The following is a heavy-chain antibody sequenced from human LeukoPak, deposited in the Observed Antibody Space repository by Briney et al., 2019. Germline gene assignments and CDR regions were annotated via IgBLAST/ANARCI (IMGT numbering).Heavy chain of an antibody. J-gene: IGHJ6*02. CDR1: GYNFPGYW. D-gene: IGHD7-27*01. Sequence: GESLKISCEGSGYNFPGYWIGWVRQMPGKGLEWMGIIYPGDSDTRYSPSFQGQVTISADKSISTAYLQWSSLKASDTAMYYCAARTQTGDRPYYYYGMDVWGQGTTVTVSS. CDR3: AARTQTGDRPYYYYGMDV. CDR2: IYPGDSDT. V-gene: IGHV5-51*01.